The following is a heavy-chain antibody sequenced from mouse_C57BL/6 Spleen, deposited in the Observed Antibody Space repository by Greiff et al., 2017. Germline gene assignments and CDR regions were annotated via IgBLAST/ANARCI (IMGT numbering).Heavy chain of an antibody. CDR1: GYAFTNYL. Sequence: VQLQQSGAELVRPGTSVKVSCKASGYAFTNYLIEWVKQRPGQGLEWIGVINPGSGGTNYNEKFKGKATLTADKSSSTAYMQLSSLTSEDSAVYCGARDGYPYYFAYWGQGTTLTVSS. J-gene: IGHJ2*01. CDR3: ARDGYPYYFAY. CDR2: INPGSGGT. V-gene: IGHV1-54*01. D-gene: IGHD2-3*01.